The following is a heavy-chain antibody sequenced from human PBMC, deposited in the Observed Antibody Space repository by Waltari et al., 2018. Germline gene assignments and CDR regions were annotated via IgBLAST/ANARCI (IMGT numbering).Heavy chain of an antibody. Sequence: QVTLRESGPALVKPTQTLTLTCPFSGFSLSTSGLCVSLIRQPPGKALEWLALIDWDDDKYYSTSLKTRLTISKDTSKNQVVLTMTNMDPVDTATYYCARIQRHDSSGYYYYYYGMDVWGQGTTVTVSS. V-gene: IGHV2-70*01. CDR3: ARIQRHDSSGYYYYYYGMDV. J-gene: IGHJ6*02. CDR1: GFSLSTSGLC. D-gene: IGHD3-22*01. CDR2: IDWDDDK.